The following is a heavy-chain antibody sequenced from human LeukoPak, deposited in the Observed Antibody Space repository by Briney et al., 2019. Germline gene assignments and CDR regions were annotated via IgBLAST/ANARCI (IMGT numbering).Heavy chain of an antibody. CDR2: ISYDGSNK. J-gene: IGHJ4*02. Sequence: PGGSLRLSCAASGFTFSSYGMHWVRQAPGKGLEWVAVISYDGSNKYYADSVKGRFTISRDNSKNTLYLQMNSLRAGDTAVYYCARDRDSGSYLYYFDYWGQGTLVTVSS. CDR1: GFTFSSYG. V-gene: IGHV3-30*03. CDR3: ARDRDSGSYLYYFDY. D-gene: IGHD1-26*01.